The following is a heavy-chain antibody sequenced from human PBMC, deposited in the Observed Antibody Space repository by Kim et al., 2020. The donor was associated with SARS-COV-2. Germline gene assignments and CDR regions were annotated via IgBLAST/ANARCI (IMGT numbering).Heavy chain of an antibody. CDR1: GFTFSSYG. CDR3: AKAGYYYDSSGYSAFDI. Sequence: GGSLRLSCAASGFTFSSYGMHWVRQAPGKGLEWVAVIWYDGSNKYYADSVKGRFTISRDNSKNTLYLQMNSLRAEDTAVYYCAKAGYYYDSSGYSAFDIWGQGTMVTVSS. D-gene: IGHD3-22*01. CDR2: IWYDGSNK. J-gene: IGHJ3*02. V-gene: IGHV3-33*06.